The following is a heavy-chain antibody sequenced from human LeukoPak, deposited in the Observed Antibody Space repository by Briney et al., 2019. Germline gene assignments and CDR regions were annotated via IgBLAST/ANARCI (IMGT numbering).Heavy chain of an antibody. CDR3: VNSGFDP. V-gene: IGHV3-23*01. D-gene: IGHD3-10*01. J-gene: IGHJ5*02. Sequence: GGSLRLSCAASGFTFSSYGMSWVRQAPGKGLEWVSGISFSGGSTFYADSVKGRFTISRDNFKDTLSLQMNGLRVEDTALYYCVNSGFDPWGQGTLVTVSS. CDR1: GFTFSSYG. CDR2: ISFSGGST.